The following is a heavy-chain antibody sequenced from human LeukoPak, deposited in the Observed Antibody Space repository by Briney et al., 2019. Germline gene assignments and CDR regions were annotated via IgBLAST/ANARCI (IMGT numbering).Heavy chain of an antibody. CDR1: GFTVSSNY. V-gene: IGHV3-66*01. J-gene: IGHJ4*02. Sequence: GGSLRLSCAASGFTVSSNYMSWVRQAPGKGLEWVSVIYSGGSTYYADSVKGRFTISRDNSKNTLYLQMNSLRAEGTAVYYCARDPTMVRGVGGYWGQGTLVTVSS. D-gene: IGHD3-10*01. CDR3: ARDPTMVRGVGGY. CDR2: IYSGGST.